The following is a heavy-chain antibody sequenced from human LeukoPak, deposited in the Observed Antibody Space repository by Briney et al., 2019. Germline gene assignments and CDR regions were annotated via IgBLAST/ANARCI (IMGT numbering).Heavy chain of an antibody. CDR3: VPRITGSLVDV. D-gene: IGHD1-20*01. CDR2: ISSNGGST. Sequence: GGSLRLSCSASGFTFSSYAMHWVRQAQGKGLEYVSAISSNGGSTYYADSVKGRFTISRDNSKNTLYLQMSSLRAEDTAVYYCVPRITGSLVDVWGQGTTVTVSS. V-gene: IGHV3-64D*09. J-gene: IGHJ6*02. CDR1: GFTFSSYA.